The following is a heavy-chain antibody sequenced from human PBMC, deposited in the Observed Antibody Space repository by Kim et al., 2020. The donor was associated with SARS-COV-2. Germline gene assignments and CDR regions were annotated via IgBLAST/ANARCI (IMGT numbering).Heavy chain of an antibody. CDR1: GFTFSSYA. Sequence: GGSLRLSCAASGFTFSSYAMSWVRQAPGKGLEWVSAISGSGGSTYYADSVKGRFTISRDNSKNTLYLQMNSLRAEDTAVYYCAKEYPNGDYEGWSTGYFDYWGQGTLVTVSS. V-gene: IGHV3-23*01. CDR2: ISGSGGST. J-gene: IGHJ4*02. CDR3: AKEYPNGDYEGWSTGYFDY. D-gene: IGHD4-17*01.